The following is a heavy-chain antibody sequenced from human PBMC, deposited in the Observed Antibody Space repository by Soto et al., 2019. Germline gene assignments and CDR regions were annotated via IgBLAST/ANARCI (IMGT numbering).Heavy chain of an antibody. V-gene: IGHV3-23*01. Sequence: EVQLLESGGGLAQPGGSLRLSCAASGFSFRIYAMNWVRQAPGKGLEWVSVMVGDGGSWDYADSVRGRFTISRDNSKNTLYLQMNNLRAEDTAVYYCAKDLRPDGRYDLDSWGQGTLVIVSS. J-gene: IGHJ4*02. CDR2: MVGDGGSW. CDR3: AKDLRPDGRYDLDS. D-gene: IGHD1-26*01. CDR1: GFSFRIYA.